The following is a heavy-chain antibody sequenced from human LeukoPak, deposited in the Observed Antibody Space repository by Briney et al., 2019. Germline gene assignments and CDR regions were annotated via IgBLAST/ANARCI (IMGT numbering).Heavy chain of an antibody. D-gene: IGHD2-2*02. J-gene: IGHJ4*02. V-gene: IGHV3-30*02. Sequence: GGSLRLSCAASGFTFSSYGMHWVRQAPGKGLEWVAFIRYDGSNKYYADSVKGRFTISRDNSKNTLYLQMNSLRAEVTAVYYCAKDRPGLFVVVPAAIPTPSLNYWGQGTLVTVSS. CDR1: GFTFSSYG. CDR3: AKDRPGLFVVVPAAIPTPSLNY. CDR2: IRYDGSNK.